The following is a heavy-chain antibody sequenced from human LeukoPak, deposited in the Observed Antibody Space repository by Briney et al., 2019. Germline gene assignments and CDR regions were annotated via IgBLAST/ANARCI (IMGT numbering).Heavy chain of an antibody. CDR2: ISYDGSNK. CDR1: GFTFSSYA. V-gene: IGHV3-30*04. J-gene: IGHJ4*02. CDR3: ARDRSGSYFSSLDY. Sequence: GRSLRLSCAASGFTFSSYAMHWVRQAPGKGLEWVAVISYDGSNKYYADSVKGRFTISRDNSKNTLYLQMNSLRAEDTAVYYCARDRSGSYFSSLDYWGQGTLVTVSS. D-gene: IGHD3-10*01.